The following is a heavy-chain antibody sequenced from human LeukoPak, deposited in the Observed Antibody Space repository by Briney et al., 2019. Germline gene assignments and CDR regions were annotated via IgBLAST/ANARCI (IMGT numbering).Heavy chain of an antibody. J-gene: IGHJ4*02. V-gene: IGHV3-33*01. CDR1: GFTFSRYG. Sequence: GGSLRLSCAASGFTFSRYGMHWVRQAPGKGLEWVAVIWYDGSNTYYADSVKGRFVVSRDNSKNTLYLQMDSLRAEDTAVYYCARPSDGHYAQGGYFDYWGQGTLVTVSS. CDR3: ARPSDGHYAQGGYFDY. D-gene: IGHD4-17*01. CDR2: IWYDGSNT.